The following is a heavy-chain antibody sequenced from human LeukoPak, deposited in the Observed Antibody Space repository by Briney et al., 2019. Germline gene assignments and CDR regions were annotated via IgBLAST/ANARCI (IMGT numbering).Heavy chain of an antibody. CDR3: AREGLPYSYGSESFSSPFDY. Sequence: SVNVSCKASGCTFSSYAISWVRQAPGQGLEWMGGINPIFGRANYAQKFQGRVTITADESTSTGYMEMSSLRSEDTAVYYCAREGLPYSYGSESFSSPFDYWGQGTLVTVSS. J-gene: IGHJ4*02. D-gene: IGHD3-10*01. V-gene: IGHV1-69*13. CDR1: GCTFSSYA. CDR2: INPIFGRA.